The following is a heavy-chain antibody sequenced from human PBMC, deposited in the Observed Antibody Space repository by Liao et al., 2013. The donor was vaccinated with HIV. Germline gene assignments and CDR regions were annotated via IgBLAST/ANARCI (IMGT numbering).Heavy chain of an antibody. CDR2: IYISGNT. D-gene: IGHD1-7*01. J-gene: IGHJ5*02. V-gene: IGHV4-61*02. Sequence: QVQLQQSGSGLVKPSQTLSLSCTVSGGSISGGSSYWTWIRQPAGKGLEWVGRIYISGNTNYNPSLKSRVTISIDASKNQFSLKLRSVTAADTAVYYCARGMYNWNSLDLWGQGTLVTVSS. CDR1: GGSISGGSSY. CDR3: ARGMYNWNSLDL.